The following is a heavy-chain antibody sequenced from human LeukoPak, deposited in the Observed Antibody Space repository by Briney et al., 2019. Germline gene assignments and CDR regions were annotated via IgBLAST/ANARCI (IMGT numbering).Heavy chain of an antibody. Sequence: GASVKVSCKASGYTFTSYGISWVRQAPGQGLEWMGWISAYNGNTNYAQKLQGRVTMTRDTSTSTVYMELSSLRSEDTAVYYCASGRAYGSGSYSPRDYYYYYGMDVWGQGTTVTVSS. D-gene: IGHD3-10*01. CDR3: ASGRAYGSGSYSPRDYYYYYGMDV. CDR1: GYTFTSYG. CDR2: ISAYNGNT. V-gene: IGHV1-18*01. J-gene: IGHJ6*02.